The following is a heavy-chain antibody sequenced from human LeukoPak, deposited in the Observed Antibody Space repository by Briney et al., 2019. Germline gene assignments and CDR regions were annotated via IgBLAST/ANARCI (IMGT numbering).Heavy chain of an antibody. CDR3: ARVDCSSTSCYNEVANWFDP. Sequence: PGGSLRLSCAASGFTFSDYYMSWIRQAPGKGLEWVSYISSSGSTIYYADSVRGRSTISRDNAKNSLYLQMNSLRAEDTAVYYCARVDCSSTSCYNEVANWFDPWGQGTLVTVSS. D-gene: IGHD2-2*02. V-gene: IGHV3-11*01. CDR1: GFTFSDYY. J-gene: IGHJ5*02. CDR2: ISSSGSTI.